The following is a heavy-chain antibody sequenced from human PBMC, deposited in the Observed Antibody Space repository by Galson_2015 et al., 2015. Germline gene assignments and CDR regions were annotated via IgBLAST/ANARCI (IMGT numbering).Heavy chain of an antibody. V-gene: IGHV3-23*01. J-gene: IGHJ4*02. Sequence: SLRLSCAASGFTFSNYAMSWVRQAPGKGLEWVSAIGGSGGSTNHADSVQGRFTISRDNSKNTLYLQMNSLRAEDTAVYYCAKARATSGYSFRELDFSGKGTLVTVPS. CDR3: AKARATSGYSFRELDF. D-gene: IGHD3-22*01. CDR2: IGGSGGST. CDR1: GFTFSNYA.